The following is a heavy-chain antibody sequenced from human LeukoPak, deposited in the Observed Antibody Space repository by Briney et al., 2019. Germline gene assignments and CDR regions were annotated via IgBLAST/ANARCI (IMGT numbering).Heavy chain of an antibody. J-gene: IGHJ6*03. V-gene: IGHV1-2*02. CDR1: GYTFIVNY. CDR2: INPNSGGT. Sequence: ASVKVSCKASGYTFIVNYMHWVRQAPGQGLEWMGWINPNSGGTNYAQKFQGRVTMTRDTSISTAYMELSRLKSDDTAVYYCARAAHYYYYLDVWGKGTMVTVS. CDR3: ARAAHYYYYLDV.